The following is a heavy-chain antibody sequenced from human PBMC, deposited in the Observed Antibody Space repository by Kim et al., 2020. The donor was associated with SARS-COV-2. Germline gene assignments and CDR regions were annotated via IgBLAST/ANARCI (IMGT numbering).Heavy chain of an antibody. CDR2: INHSGST. J-gene: IGHJ4*02. CDR1: GGSFSGYY. Sequence: SETLSLTCAVYGGSFSGYYWSWIRQPPGKGLEWIGEINHSGSTNYNPSLKSRVTISVDTSKNQFSLKLSSVTAADTAVYYCARGGYYCDSSGLDYWGQGTLVTVSS. D-gene: IGHD3-22*01. CDR3: ARGGYYCDSSGLDY. V-gene: IGHV4-34*01.